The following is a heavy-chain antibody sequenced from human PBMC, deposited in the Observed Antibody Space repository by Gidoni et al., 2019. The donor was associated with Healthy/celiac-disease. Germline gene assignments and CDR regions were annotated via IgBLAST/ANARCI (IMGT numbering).Heavy chain of an antibody. CDR3: ARDGLMEVNAFDI. D-gene: IGHD3-22*01. V-gene: IGHV3-30*04. CDR2: ISYDGSNK. CDR1: GFTFSSYA. Sequence: QVQLVESGGGVVQPGRSLRLSCAASGFTFSSYAMHWVRQAPGKGLEWVAVISYDGSNKYYADSVKGRFTISRDNSKNTLYLQMNSLRAEDTAVYYCARDGLMEVNAFDIWGQGTMVTVSS. J-gene: IGHJ3*02.